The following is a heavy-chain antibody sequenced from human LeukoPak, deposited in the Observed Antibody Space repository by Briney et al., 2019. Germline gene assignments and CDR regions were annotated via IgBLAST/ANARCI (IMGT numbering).Heavy chain of an antibody. J-gene: IGHJ4*02. CDR2: ISGSGGST. V-gene: IGHV3-23*01. CDR1: GFTFSSYA. CDR3: AKDSGTSFTRYDYFDY. Sequence: PGGSLRLSSAASGFTFSSYAMSWVRQAPGKGLEWVSAISGSGGSTYYADSVKGRFTISRDNSKNTLYLQMNSLRAEDTAVYCCAKDSGTSFTRYDYFDYWGQGTLVTVSS. D-gene: IGHD1-1*01.